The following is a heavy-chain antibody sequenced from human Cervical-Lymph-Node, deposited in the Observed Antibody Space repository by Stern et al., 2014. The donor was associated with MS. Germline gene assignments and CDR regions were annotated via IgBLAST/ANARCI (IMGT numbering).Heavy chain of an antibody. CDR3: ARGRVVSSYLWFDP. V-gene: IGHV1-8*01. J-gene: IGHJ5*02. Sequence: VQLVQSGAEVKKPGASVKVSCKASGYTFIDYDIHWVRQAPGRGLEWIGWMNPNTGDTDYAQEFPGRVTMTTNTSISTVYMELSSLTSDDTAVYYCARGRVVSSYLWFDPWGQGTLVTVSS. CDR2: MNPNTGDT. CDR1: GYTFIDYD. D-gene: IGHD6-6*01.